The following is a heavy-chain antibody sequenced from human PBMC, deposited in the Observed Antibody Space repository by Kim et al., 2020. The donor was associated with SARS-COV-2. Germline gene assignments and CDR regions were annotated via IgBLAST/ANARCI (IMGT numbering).Heavy chain of an antibody. CDR2: IYYSGST. D-gene: IGHD1-26*01. V-gene: IGHV4-39*01. Sequence: SETLSLTCTVSGGSISSSSYYWGWIRQPPGKGLEWIGSIYYSGSTYYNPSLKSRVTISVDTSKNQFSLKLSSVTAADTAVYYCASYYGFFDYWGQGTLFTVSS. CDR3: ASYYGFFDY. J-gene: IGHJ4*02. CDR1: GGSISSSSYY.